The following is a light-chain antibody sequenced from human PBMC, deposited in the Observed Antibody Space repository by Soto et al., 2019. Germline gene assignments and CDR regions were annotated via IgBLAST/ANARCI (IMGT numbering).Light chain of an antibody. V-gene: IGLV4-69*01. CDR1: SGHSSYA. CDR3: QTWGTGSW. J-gene: IGLJ3*02. CDR2: LNSDGSH. Sequence: QSVLTQSPSASASLGASVKLTCTLSSGHSSYAIAWHQQQPEKGPRYLMKLNSDGSHSKGDGIPDRFSGSSSGAERYLTISSLQSEDEADYYCQTWGTGSWFGGGTKLTVL.